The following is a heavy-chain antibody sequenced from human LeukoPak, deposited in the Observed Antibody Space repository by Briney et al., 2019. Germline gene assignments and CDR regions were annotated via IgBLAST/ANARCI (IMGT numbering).Heavy chain of an antibody. D-gene: IGHD2-15*01. CDR2: ISKDGGTK. J-gene: IGHJ4*02. V-gene: IGHV3-30-3*01. Sequence: GGSLRLSCAASGFSFSDYVIHWVRQAPGKGLDWVAVISKDGGTKYYADSVKGRLTISRDNSKNMLYLQMNSLRPEDTAVYYCARGGDLKYCSGGSCYSVDYWGQGTLVTVSS. CDR1: GFSFSDYV. CDR3: ARGGDLKYCSGGSCYSVDY.